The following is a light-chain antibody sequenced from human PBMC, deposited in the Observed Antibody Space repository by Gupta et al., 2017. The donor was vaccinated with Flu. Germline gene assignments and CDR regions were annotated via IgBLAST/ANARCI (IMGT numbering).Light chain of an antibody. J-gene: IGKJ4*02. V-gene: IGKV1-39*01. CDR3: RQRYITPRT. CDR1: QHVTSY. CDR2: ASS. Sequence: PSSLSASVGDRVTLTCRTSQHVTSYLSWYQQKPGKAPKLLIYASSTLHSGVPSRFSGSGSGTKVTLTISRLQPEDSATYYCRQRYITPRTFGPGTRVEIK.